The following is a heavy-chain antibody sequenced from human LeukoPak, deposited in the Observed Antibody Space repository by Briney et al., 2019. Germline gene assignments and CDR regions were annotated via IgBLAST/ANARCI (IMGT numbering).Heavy chain of an antibody. D-gene: IGHD3-16*02. CDR2: IPSTSSYT. J-gene: IGHJ5*01. CDR3: ARGFELITFGGAIGKLNWFDS. V-gene: IGHV3-11*05. CDR1: GFTFSDYY. Sequence: GGSLRLSCVASGFTFSDYYMSWIRQAPGKGLEWVSYIPSTSSYTSYADSVKGRFTISRDNAKNSLYLQMYSLRAEDTAVYYCARGFELITFGGAIGKLNWFDSWGQGTLVTVSS.